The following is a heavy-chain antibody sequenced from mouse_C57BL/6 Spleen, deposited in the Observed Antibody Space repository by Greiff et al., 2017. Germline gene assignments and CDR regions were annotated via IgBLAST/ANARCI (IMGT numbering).Heavy chain of an antibody. CDR3: ARGGPGSSPFAY. D-gene: IGHD1-1*01. Sequence: EVQLQESEGGLVQPGSSMKLSCTASGFTFSDYYMAWVRQVPEKGLEWVANINYDGSSTYYLDSLKSRFIISRDNAKNILYLQMSSLKSEDTATYYCARGGPGSSPFAYWGQGTLVTVSA. CDR2: INYDGSST. J-gene: IGHJ3*01. V-gene: IGHV5-16*01. CDR1: GFTFSDYY.